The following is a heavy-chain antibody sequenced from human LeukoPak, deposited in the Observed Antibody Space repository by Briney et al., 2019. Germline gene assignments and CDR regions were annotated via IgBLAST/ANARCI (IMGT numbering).Heavy chain of an antibody. CDR1: GGSISSYY. CDR2: IYSGGNT. Sequence: ETLSLTCTVSGGSISSYYWSWVRQAPGKGLEWVSVIYSGGNTYYADSVKGRFTISRDNSKNTLYLQMNSLRAEDTAVYYCARGHYDTSGYYFYYFDYWGQGTLVTVSS. V-gene: IGHV3-53*01. D-gene: IGHD3-22*01. J-gene: IGHJ4*02. CDR3: ARGHYDTSGYYFYYFDY.